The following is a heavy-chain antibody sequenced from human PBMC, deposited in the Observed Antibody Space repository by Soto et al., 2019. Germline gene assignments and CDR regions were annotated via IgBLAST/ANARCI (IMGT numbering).Heavy chain of an antibody. CDR3: ASFEYSSGWPLDY. J-gene: IGHJ4*02. Sequence: SETLSLTCTVSGGSISSGDYYWSWIRQPPGKGLEWIGYIYYSGSTYYNPSLKSRVTISLDTSKNQFSLKLSSVTAADTAVYYCASFEYSSGWPLDYWGQGTLVT. CDR2: IYYSGST. V-gene: IGHV4-30-4*01. D-gene: IGHD6-19*01. CDR1: GGSISSGDYY.